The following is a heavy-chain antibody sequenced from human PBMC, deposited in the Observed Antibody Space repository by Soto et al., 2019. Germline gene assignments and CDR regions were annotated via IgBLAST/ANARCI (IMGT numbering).Heavy chain of an antibody. D-gene: IGHD6-19*01. CDR2: IWYDGNTE. Sequence: PGGSLRLSCAASGFTFNSYGFNWVRQAPGKGLEWVAVIWYDGNTEYYADSVKGRFTISRDNLNNTLYLQMNSLTAEDTAVYYCARPLVAPVAGPYYFGMDVWGQGTTVTVSS. CDR3: ARPLVAPVAGPYYFGMDV. CDR1: GFTFNSYG. J-gene: IGHJ6*02. V-gene: IGHV3-33*01.